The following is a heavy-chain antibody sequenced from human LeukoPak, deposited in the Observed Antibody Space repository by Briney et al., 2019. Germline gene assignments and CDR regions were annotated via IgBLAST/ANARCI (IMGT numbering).Heavy chain of an antibody. V-gene: IGHV1-8*01. Sequence: ASVKVSCKASGYTFTSYDINWVRQATGQGLEGMGWMNPNSGNIGYAQKFQGRVTMTKNTSITTAYMELSSLRSEDTAVYYCARALSWTTESYYYMDVWGKGTTVTVSS. J-gene: IGHJ6*03. D-gene: IGHD3/OR15-3a*01. CDR2: MNPNSGNI. CDR3: ARALSWTTESYYYMDV. CDR1: GYTFTSYD.